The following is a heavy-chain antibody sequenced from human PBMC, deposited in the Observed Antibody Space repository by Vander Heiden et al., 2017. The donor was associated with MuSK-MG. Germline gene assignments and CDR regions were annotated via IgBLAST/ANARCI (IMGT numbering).Heavy chain of an antibody. D-gene: IGHD4-4*01. V-gene: IGHV3-9*01. J-gene: IGHJ4*02. CDR3: AKGVGYSNYGYYFDY. CDR2: ISWNSGSI. CDR1: GFPFDDYA. Sequence: EVQLVESGGGLVQPGRSLRLSCPASGFPFDDYAMHWVRQAPGKGLEWVSGISWNSGSIGYADSVKGRFTISRDNAKNSLYLQMNSLRAEDTALYYCAKGVGYSNYGYYFDYWGQGTLVTVSS.